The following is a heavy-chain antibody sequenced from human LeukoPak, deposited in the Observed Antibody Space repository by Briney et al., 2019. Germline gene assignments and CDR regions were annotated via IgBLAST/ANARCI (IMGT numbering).Heavy chain of an antibody. J-gene: IGHJ4*02. V-gene: IGHV5-51*01. CDR3: ARHIAPVEFMVATSPFGY. CDR1: GYTFRYYW. D-gene: IGHD5-12*01. CDR2: IYPDDSDT. Sequence: GESLKISCTGSGYTFRYYWIGWVRQMPGKGLEWMGIIYPDDSDTKYSPSFQGQVTISADKSINTAYLQWSSLKASDTAMYYCARHIAPVEFMVATSPFGYWGQGTLVTVSS.